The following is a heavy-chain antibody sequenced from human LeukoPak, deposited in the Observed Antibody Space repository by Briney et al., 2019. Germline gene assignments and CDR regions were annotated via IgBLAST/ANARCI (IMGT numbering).Heavy chain of an antibody. CDR1: GFTVSSKY. D-gene: IGHD4-23*01. CDR2: IYSGSST. V-gene: IGHV3-66*02. CDR3: ATVRGDGGNSH. Sequence: GGSLRLSCAASGFTVSSKYMSWVRQAPGKGLGWVSVIYSGSSTYYAASVKGRFTTSRDNYKNTLYLQMSSLRAEDTAVYYCATVRGDGGNSHWGQGTLVTVSS. J-gene: IGHJ4*02.